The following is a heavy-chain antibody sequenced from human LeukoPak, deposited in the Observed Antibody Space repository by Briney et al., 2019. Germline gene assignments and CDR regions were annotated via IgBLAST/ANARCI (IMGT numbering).Heavy chain of an antibody. D-gene: IGHD6-13*01. V-gene: IGHV4-39*01. Sequence: SETLSLTCTVSGVSISSSSYYWGWIRQPPGKGLEWIGSIYYSGSTYYNPSLKSRVTISVDTSKNQFSLKLSSVTAADTAVYYCARLYSSRLLDYWGQGTLVTVSS. J-gene: IGHJ4*02. CDR2: IYYSGST. CDR1: GVSISSSSYY. CDR3: ARLYSSRLLDY.